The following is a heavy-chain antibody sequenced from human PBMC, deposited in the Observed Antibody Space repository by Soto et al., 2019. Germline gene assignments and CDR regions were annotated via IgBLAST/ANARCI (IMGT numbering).Heavy chain of an antibody. V-gene: IGHV4-59*01. J-gene: IGHJ5*02. Sequence: PSETLSLTCTVSGGSISSYYWSWIRQPPGKGLEWIGYIYYSGSTNYNPSLKSRVTISVDTSKNQFSLKLSSVTAADTAVYYCARGGPYDYVWGSYRYNWFDPWGKGTLVTVSS. CDR1: GGSISSYY. CDR2: IYYSGST. D-gene: IGHD3-16*02. CDR3: ARGGPYDYVWGSYRYNWFDP.